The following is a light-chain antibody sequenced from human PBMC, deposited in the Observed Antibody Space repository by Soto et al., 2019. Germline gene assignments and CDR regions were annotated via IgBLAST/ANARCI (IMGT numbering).Light chain of an antibody. CDR3: SSNTSRRTVI. J-gene: IGLJ2*01. CDR2: EVS. V-gene: IGLV2-14*01. Sequence: SVLTQPASVSGSPGRSITISCTGTSSDVGGYTFVSWYQHHPGKAPKLLIYEVSYRPSGVSDRFSGSKSGDTASLTISGLQAEDECDFYCSSNTSRRTVIVGGGTKFTVL. CDR1: SSDVGGYTF.